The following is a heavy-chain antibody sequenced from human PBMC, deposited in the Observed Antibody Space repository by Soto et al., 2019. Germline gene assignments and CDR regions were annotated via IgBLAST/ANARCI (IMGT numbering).Heavy chain of an antibody. CDR1: GFTFSGSA. V-gene: IGHV3-73*01. D-gene: IGHD2-2*02. Sequence: GGSLRLSCAASGFTFSGSAMHWVRQASGKGLEWVGRIRSKANSYATAYAASVKGRFTISRDDSKNTAYLQMNSLKTEDTAVYYCTRLGEYCSSTSCDRTYYYYYMDVWGKGTTVTVSS. J-gene: IGHJ6*03. CDR3: TRLGEYCSSTSCDRTYYYYYMDV. CDR2: IRSKANSYAT.